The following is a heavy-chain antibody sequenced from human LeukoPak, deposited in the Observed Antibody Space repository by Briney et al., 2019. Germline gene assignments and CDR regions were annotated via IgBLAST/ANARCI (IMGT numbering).Heavy chain of an antibody. CDR1: GYTFTSYG. CDR3: AREQTPRPGYDFWSGYYTPPYGMDV. D-gene: IGHD3-3*01. V-gene: IGHV1-18*01. J-gene: IGHJ6*02. CDR2: ISAYNGNT. Sequence: ASVKVSCKASGYTFTSYGISWVRQAPGQGLEWMGWISAYNGNTNYAQKLQGRVTMTTDTSTSTAYMELRSLRSDDTAVYYCAREQTPRPGYDFWSGYYTPPYGMDVWGQGTTVTVSS.